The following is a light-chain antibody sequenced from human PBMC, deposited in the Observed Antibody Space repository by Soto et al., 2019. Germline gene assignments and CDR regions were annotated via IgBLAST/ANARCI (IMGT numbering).Light chain of an antibody. CDR2: GAS. CDR3: QHYYNYPWT. Sequence: EIVMTQSPATLSVSPGERATLSCRASQSVSSNLAWYQQKPGQAPRLLIYGASTRATGIPARFSGSGSGTEFTLTISSLQSEDFAIYFCQHYYNYPWTFGQGTTVE. J-gene: IGKJ1*01. V-gene: IGKV3-15*01. CDR1: QSVSSN.